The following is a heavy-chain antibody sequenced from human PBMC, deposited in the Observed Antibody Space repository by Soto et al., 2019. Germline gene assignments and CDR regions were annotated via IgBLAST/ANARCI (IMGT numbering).Heavy chain of an antibody. CDR1: GFSLSTSGVG. CDR3: AHSAFDIVLVPAAEQQTGNWYFDL. V-gene: IGHV2-5*02. J-gene: IGHJ2*01. D-gene: IGHD2-2*01. Sequence: QITLKESGPTLVKPTQTLTLTCTFSGFSLSTSGVGVGWIRQPPGKALEWLALMYWDDDKRYSPSLKSRLTITKDTSKNQVVLTMTNMDPVDTATYYCAHSAFDIVLVPAAEQQTGNWYFDLWGRGTLVTVSS. CDR2: MYWDDDK.